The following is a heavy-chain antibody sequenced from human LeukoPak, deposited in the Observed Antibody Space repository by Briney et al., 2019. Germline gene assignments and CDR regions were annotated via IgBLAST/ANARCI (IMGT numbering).Heavy chain of an antibody. J-gene: IGHJ3*02. CDR3: VKDAAPRDAFDI. CDR2: ISGSGGST. V-gene: IGHV3-23*01. Sequence: GGSLRLSCAASGFTFSSYAMSWVRQAPEKGLEWVSAISGSGGSTYYADSVKGRFTISRDNSKNTLYLQMNSLRAEDTAVYYCVKDAAPRDAFDIWGQGTMVTVSS. CDR1: GFTFSSYA.